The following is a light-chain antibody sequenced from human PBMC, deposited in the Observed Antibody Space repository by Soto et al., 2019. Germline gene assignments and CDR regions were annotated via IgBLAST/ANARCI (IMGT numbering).Light chain of an antibody. Sequence: DIQMTQSPSSLSASVGDRVTITCRASQTISSHLNWYQQKPGKAPKFLIYGVSSLQSGVPSRFSGSGFGTDFTLTISSLQPEDFATYYCQQSYSTPPTFGQGTKVEIK. CDR3: QQSYSTPPT. CDR1: QTISSH. V-gene: IGKV1-39*01. J-gene: IGKJ1*01. CDR2: GVS.